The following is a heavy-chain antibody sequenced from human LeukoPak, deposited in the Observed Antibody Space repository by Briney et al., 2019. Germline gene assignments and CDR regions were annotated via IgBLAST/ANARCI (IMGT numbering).Heavy chain of an antibody. V-gene: IGHV1-18*01. D-gene: IGHD3-16*02. J-gene: IGHJ4*02. CDR3: ARDGDYDYIWGSYRYRSFDY. CDR2: ISAYNGNT. Sequence: ASVKVSCKASGYTFTSYGISWARQAPGQGLEWMGWISAYNGNTNYAQKLQGRVTMTTDTSTSTAYMELRSLRSDDTAVYYCARDGDYDYIWGSYRYRSFDYWGQGTLVTVSS. CDR1: GYTFTSYG.